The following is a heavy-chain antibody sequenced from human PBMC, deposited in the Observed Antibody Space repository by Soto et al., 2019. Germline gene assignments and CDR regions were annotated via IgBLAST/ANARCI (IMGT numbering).Heavy chain of an antibody. D-gene: IGHD3-10*01. J-gene: IGHJ4*02. CDR2: INPILSMS. Sequence: QVQLVQSGAEVTKPGSSVRVSCKASCDTFSFYSINWVRQAPGLGLEWMGRINPILSMSNYAQRFQGRVTMTANKSTSTAYMGLSSLKSEDTAMYYCASSYGSGYLAFDYWGQGALVTVSS. CDR1: CDTFSFYS. CDR3: ASSYGSGYLAFDY. V-gene: IGHV1-69*02.